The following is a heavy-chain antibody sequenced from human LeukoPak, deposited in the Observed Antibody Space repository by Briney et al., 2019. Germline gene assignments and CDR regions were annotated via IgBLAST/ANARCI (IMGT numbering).Heavy chain of an antibody. CDR2: ISGSGGST. V-gene: IGHV3-23*01. D-gene: IGHD4-17*01. CDR3: AKDLLIAVTTDFDY. Sequence: GGSLRLSCAASGFTFDDYSMSWVRQVPGKGLEWVSGISGSGGSTYYADSVKGRFTISTDNSKNTLYLQMNSLRAEDTAVYYCAKDLLIAVTTDFDYWGQGTLVTVSS. CDR1: GFTFDDYS. J-gene: IGHJ4*02.